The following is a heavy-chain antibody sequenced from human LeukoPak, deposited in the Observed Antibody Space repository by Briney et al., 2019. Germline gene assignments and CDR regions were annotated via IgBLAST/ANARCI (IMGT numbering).Heavy chain of an antibody. D-gene: IGHD1-26*01. V-gene: IGHV5-51*01. J-gene: IGHJ4*02. Sequence: GESLKISCKTSGYSFTSYCIGWVRQMSGRGLEWMGIICPGDSDTRYSPSFQGQVTISADKSLRTAYLQWNSLNASDTAMYYCARLRGGTIDYWGQGTLVTVSS. CDR2: ICPGDSDT. CDR1: GYSFTSYC. CDR3: ARLRGGTIDY.